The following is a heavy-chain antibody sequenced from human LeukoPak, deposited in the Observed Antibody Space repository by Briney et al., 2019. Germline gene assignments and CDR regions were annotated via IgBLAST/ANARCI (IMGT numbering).Heavy chain of an antibody. J-gene: IGHJ4*02. CDR3: ARMARKSCSCTSCPVLWYSDY. D-gene: IGHD2-2*01. V-gene: IGHV1-18*01. CDR2: ISAYRGNT. CDR1: GYTFTSYG. Sequence: ASVKVSCKASGYTFTSYGISWVPQAPAQGLEGMGWISAYRGNTNYAQKLQGRVTMTTDTSTSTAYMELRSLRSDDTAVYYCARMARKSCSCTSCPVLWYSDYWGQGTLVTVSS.